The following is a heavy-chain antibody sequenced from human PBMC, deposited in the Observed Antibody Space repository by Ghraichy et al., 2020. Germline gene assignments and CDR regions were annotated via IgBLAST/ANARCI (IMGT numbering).Heavy chain of an antibody. J-gene: IGHJ6*02. CDR2: IYYTGIT. Sequence: SETLSLTCTVSGGSVSCGSNCWIWMRQPQGKELVWIGYIYYTGITNYNPALKIRVTISVDTSKNQFSLKVTSVTAADTAVYYCARGVPTAYYYFDMDVWGQGTTVTVSS. CDR3: ARGVPTAYYYFDMDV. CDR1: GGSVSCGSNC. V-gene: IGHV4-61*01.